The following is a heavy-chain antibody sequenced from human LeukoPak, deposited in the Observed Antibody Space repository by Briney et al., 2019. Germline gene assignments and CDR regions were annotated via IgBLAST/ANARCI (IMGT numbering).Heavy chain of an antibody. D-gene: IGHD3-3*01. Sequence: ASVKVSCKASGYTFSNYGISWVRQAPGQGLEWMGWISAYNGNTNYVQKLQGRVTMTTDTSTSTAYMELRSLRSDDTAVYYCARDLDDFWSGYNNICFDYWGQGTLVTVSS. J-gene: IGHJ4*02. CDR1: GYTFSNYG. V-gene: IGHV1-18*01. CDR2: ISAYNGNT. CDR3: ARDLDDFWSGYNNICFDY.